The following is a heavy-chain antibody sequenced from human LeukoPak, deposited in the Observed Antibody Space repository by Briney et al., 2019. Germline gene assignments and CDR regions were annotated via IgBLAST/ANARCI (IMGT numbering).Heavy chain of an antibody. D-gene: IGHD4-17*01. J-gene: IGHJ6*03. V-gene: IGHV3-30*04. Sequence: GRSLRLSCAASGFTFSTYAMHWVRQAPGKGLEWVAVIPYDGSNKYYADSVKGRFTISRDNSKNTLYLQMNSLRAEDTAVYYCAKGYGDYVGYYYYYMDVWGKGTTVTISS. CDR3: AKGYGDYVGYYYYYMDV. CDR1: GFTFSTYA. CDR2: IPYDGSNK.